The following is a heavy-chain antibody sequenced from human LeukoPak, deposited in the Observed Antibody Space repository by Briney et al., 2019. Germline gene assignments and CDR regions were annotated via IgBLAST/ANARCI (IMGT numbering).Heavy chain of an antibody. V-gene: IGHV3-9*01. Sequence: PGGSLRLSCAASGFSFDNYAMHWVRQAPGKGLEWVSGISWNGGTIGYVDSVKGRFTISRDNAKNSLYLQMNSLRTEDTAFYYCAKDMGSSWPRLGFDPWGQGTLVTVSS. CDR2: ISWNGGTI. CDR1: GFSFDNYA. CDR3: AKDMGSSWPRLGFDP. D-gene: IGHD6-13*01. J-gene: IGHJ5*02.